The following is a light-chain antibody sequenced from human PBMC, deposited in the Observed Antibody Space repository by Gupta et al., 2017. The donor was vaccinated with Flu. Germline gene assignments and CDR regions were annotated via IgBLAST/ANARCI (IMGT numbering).Light chain of an antibody. V-gene: IGLV1-44*01. CDR1: RSNIGRNP. CDR3: ATWDDSLNGWV. Sequence: QSVLTQPPSASGTPGQGLVISCSGGRSNIGRNPVNWYRQFPGTAPKLLIQTDTQRPSGVPDRFSGSKSGTSASLAISRLQSEDEADYYCATWDDSLNGWVFGGGTKLTVL. CDR2: TDT. J-gene: IGLJ3*02.